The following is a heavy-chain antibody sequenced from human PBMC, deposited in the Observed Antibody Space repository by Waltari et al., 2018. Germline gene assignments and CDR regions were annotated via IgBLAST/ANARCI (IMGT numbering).Heavy chain of an antibody. D-gene: IGHD2-15*01. CDR2: IYYSGST. CDR1: GGSISSYY. V-gene: IGHV4-59*01. Sequence: QVQLQESGPGLVKPSETLSLTCTVSGGSISSYYWSWIRQPPGKGLEWIGYIYYSGSTNYNPSLKSRVTISVDTSKNQFSLKLSSVTAADTAVYYCARVSGGSWPDAFDIWGQGTMVIVSS. CDR3: ARVSGGSWPDAFDI. J-gene: IGHJ3*02.